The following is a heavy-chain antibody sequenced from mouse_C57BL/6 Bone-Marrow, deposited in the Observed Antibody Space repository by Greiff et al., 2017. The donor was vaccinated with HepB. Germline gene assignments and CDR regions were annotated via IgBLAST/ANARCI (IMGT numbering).Heavy chain of an antibody. D-gene: IGHD1-1*01. CDR1: GYTFTSYG. V-gene: IGHV1-81*01. CDR3: ARRGYYGSSDFDV. J-gene: IGHJ1*03. CDR2: IYPRSGNT. Sequence: VQLQQSGAELARPGASVKLSCKASGYTFTSYGISWVKQRTGQGLEWIGEIYPRSGNTYYNEKFKGKATLTADKSYSTAYMELRSLTSEDSAVYFCARRGYYGSSDFDVWGTGTTVTVSS.